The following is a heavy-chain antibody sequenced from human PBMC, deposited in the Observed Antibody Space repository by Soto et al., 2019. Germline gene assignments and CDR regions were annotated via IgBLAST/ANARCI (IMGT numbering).Heavy chain of an antibody. CDR3: ARAGNAFCNNEGCPHYYGMGV. Sequence: QVQLVQSGAELKRPGASVKVSCKASGYTFTGHYIHWVRQAPGQGPEWMGWINPNSGATKFVQKFQDWVTLTRDTSISTVYMALTRLTADDTAVYFCARAGNAFCNNEGCPHYYGMGVWGQGTTVVVS. V-gene: IGHV1-2*04. CDR1: GYTFTGHY. J-gene: IGHJ6*02. CDR2: INPNSGAT. D-gene: IGHD2-15*01.